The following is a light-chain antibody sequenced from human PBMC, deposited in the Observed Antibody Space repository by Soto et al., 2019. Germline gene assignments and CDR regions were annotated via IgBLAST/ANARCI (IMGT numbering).Light chain of an antibody. Sequence: QSVLTQSPSDSASLGASVKLTCTLSSGHSSYAIAWHQQQPEKGPRYLMKLNSDGSHSKGDGIPDRFSGSSSGAERYLTISSLQSEDEADYYCQTWGTDINWVFGGGTQLTVL. CDR1: SGHSSYA. J-gene: IGLJ3*02. CDR2: LNSDGSH. V-gene: IGLV4-69*01. CDR3: QTWGTDINWV.